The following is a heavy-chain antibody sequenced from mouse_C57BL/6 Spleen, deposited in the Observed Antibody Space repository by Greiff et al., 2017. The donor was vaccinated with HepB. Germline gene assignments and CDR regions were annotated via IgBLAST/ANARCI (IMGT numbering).Heavy chain of an antibody. Sequence: VQVVESGAELVRPGTSVKVSCKASGYAFTNYLIEWVKQRPGQGLEWIGVINPGSGGTNYNEKFKGKATLTADKSSSTAYMQLSSLTSEDSAVYFCAGGDYYGSSPWFAYWGQGTLVTVSA. V-gene: IGHV1-54*01. CDR2: INPGSGGT. D-gene: IGHD1-1*01. J-gene: IGHJ3*01. CDR1: GYAFTNYL. CDR3: AGGDYYGSSPWFAY.